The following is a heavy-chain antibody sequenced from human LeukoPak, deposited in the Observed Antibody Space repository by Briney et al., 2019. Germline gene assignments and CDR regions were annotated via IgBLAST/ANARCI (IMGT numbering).Heavy chain of an antibody. J-gene: IGHJ3*02. CDR3: AGSVIVGAEVGAFDI. D-gene: IGHD1-26*01. CDR2: IYYCGST. CDR1: GGSISSGGYY. Sequence: SQTLSLTCTVSGGSISSGGYYWSWIRQHPGKGLEWIGYIYYCGSTYYNPSLKSRVTISVDTSKNQFSLKLSSVTAADTAVYYCAGSVIVGAEVGAFDIWGQGTMVTVSS. V-gene: IGHV4-31*03.